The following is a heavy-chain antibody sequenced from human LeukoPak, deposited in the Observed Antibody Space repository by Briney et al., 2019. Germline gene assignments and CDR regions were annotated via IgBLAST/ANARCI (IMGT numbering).Heavy chain of an antibody. D-gene: IGHD5-18*01. CDR1: GFTVSSNY. CDR3: AQDRAYIQFYF. V-gene: IGHV3-53*01. J-gene: IGHJ4*02. CDR2: IYSGGST. Sequence: GGSLRLSCAASGFTVSSNYMSWVRQAPGKGLEWVSVIYSGGSTYYADSVKGRFTISRDNSKNTVYLQVNSLRAEDTALYYCAQDRAYIQFYFWGQGTLVTVSS.